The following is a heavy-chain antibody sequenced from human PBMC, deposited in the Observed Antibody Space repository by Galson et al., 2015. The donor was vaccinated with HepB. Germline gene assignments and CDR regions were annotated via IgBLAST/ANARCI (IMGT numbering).Heavy chain of an antibody. Sequence: SVKVSCKASGGTFSSYAISWVRQAPGQGLEWMGRIIPILGIANYAQKFQGRVTITADKSTSTAYMELSSLRSEDTAVYYCAVVGATTAFDYWGQGTLVTVSS. CDR1: GGTFSSYA. J-gene: IGHJ4*02. D-gene: IGHD1-26*01. CDR3: AVVGATTAFDY. V-gene: IGHV1-69*04. CDR2: IIPILGIA.